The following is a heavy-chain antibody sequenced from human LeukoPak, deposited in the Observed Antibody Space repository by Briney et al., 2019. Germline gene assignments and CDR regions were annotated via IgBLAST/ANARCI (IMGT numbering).Heavy chain of an antibody. V-gene: IGHV3-7*01. CDR3: AREGLGPTFSAWFDP. CDR2: IQQDGSEK. CDR1: GFTFSTYW. Sequence: GGSLRLSCAASGFTFSTYWMSWVRQAPGKGLEWVANIQQDGSEKYYVDSVKGRFTISRDNSKNTLYLQMNSLTSEDTAIYFCAREGLGPTFSAWFDPWGQGTLVTVSS. D-gene: IGHD1-26*01. J-gene: IGHJ5*02.